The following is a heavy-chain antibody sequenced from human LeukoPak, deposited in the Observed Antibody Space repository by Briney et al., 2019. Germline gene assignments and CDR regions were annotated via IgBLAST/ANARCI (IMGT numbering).Heavy chain of an antibody. V-gene: IGHV3-23*01. J-gene: IGHJ5*02. CDR1: GFTFSSYA. CDR3: AKVRVVVPAAISGWFDP. D-gene: IGHD2-2*02. Sequence: GGSLRLSCAASGFTFSSYAMSWVRQAPGKGLEWVSAISGSGGSTYYADSVKGRFTISRDNSKNTLYLQMNSLRAEDTAVYYCAKVRVVVPAAISGWFDPWGQGTLITVSS. CDR2: ISGSGGST.